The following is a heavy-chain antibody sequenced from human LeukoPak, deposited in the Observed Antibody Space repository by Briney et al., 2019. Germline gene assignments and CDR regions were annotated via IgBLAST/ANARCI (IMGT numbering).Heavy chain of an antibody. CDR2: INPSGGST. D-gene: IGHD6-6*01. J-gene: IGHJ4*02. V-gene: IGHV1-46*01. Sequence: ASVKVSCKASGYTFTNYYIHWVRQAPGQGLEWTGIINPSGGSTSYAQKFQGRVTMTRDTSTSTVYMELSSVRSEDTAVYYCAREGPYSDSSRSRFDYWGQGTLVTVSS. CDR3: AREGPYSDSSRSRFDY. CDR1: GYTFTNYY.